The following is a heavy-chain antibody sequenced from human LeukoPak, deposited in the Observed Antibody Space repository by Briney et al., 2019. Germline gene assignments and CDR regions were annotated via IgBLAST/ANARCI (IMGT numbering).Heavy chain of an antibody. CDR1: GGSISSSNW. CDR3: ARGGLRDEDY. CDR2: IYHSGST. J-gene: IGHJ4*02. Sequence: SETLSLTCAVSGGSISSSNWWSWVRQPPGKGLEWIGEIYHSGSTNYNPSLKSRVTISVDTSKNQFSLKLSSVTAADTAVYYCARGGLRDEDYWGQGTLVTVSS. V-gene: IGHV4-4*02. D-gene: IGHD5-24*01.